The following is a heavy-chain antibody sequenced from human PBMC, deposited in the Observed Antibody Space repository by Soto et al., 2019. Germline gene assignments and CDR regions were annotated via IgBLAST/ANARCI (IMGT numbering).Heavy chain of an antibody. V-gene: IGHV2-70*01. D-gene: IGHD6-13*01. CDR1: GFSLSTSGMC. CDR2: IDWDDDK. J-gene: IGHJ5*02. Sequence: SGPTLVNPTQTLTLTCTFSGFSLSTSGMCVSWIRQPPGKALEWLALIDWDDDKYYSTSLKTRLTISKDTSKNQVVLTMTNMDPVDTATYYCARVSSSSWYVNWFDPWGQGTLVTVSS. CDR3: ARVSSSSWYVNWFDP.